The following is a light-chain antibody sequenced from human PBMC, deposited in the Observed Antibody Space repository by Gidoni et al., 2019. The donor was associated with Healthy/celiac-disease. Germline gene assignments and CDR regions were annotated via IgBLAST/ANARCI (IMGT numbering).Light chain of an antibody. CDR1: QSISSY. CDR2: AAS. Sequence: DIQMTQSPSSLSASVGDRVTITCRASQSISSYLNWYQQKPGKAPKLLIYAASSLQSGVPSRFSGSGSVTDFTLTISSLQPEDFATYYCQQSYSTPPSTFXQXTKVEIK. V-gene: IGKV1-39*01. J-gene: IGKJ1*01. CDR3: QQSYSTPPST.